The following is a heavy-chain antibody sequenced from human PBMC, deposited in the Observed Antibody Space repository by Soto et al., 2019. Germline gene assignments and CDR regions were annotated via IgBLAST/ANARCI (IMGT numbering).Heavy chain of an antibody. V-gene: IGHV4-39*01. Sequence: QLQLQESGPGLVKPSETLSLTCTVSGGSISSSSYYWGWIRQPPGKGLEWIGSIYYSGSTYYNPSLKSRVTISVDTSKNQFSLKLSSVTAADTAVYYCATSLREGNYDSSGYPWDWGQGTLVTVSS. D-gene: IGHD3-22*01. CDR2: IYYSGST. CDR3: ATSLREGNYDSSGYPWD. J-gene: IGHJ4*02. CDR1: GGSISSSSYY.